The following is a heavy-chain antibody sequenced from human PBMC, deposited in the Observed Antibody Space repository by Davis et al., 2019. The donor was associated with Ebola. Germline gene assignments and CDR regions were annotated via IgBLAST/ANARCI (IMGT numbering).Heavy chain of an antibody. CDR2: IYYSGSP. CDR1: VGSINSSDYY. D-gene: IGHD1-7*01. V-gene: IGHV4-39*01. Sequence: MPSETLSLTCSLSVGSINSSDYYWGWIRQPPGKGLEWIGSIYYSGSPHYNSSLKSRVTISIDTSKTQFSLQLSSVTAADTAVYYCARQVYRPLTVELYGMDVWGQGTTVTVSS. J-gene: IGHJ6*02. CDR3: ARQVYRPLTVELYGMDV.